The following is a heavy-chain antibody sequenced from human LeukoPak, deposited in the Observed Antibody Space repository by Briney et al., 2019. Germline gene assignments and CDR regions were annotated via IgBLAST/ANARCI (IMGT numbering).Heavy chain of an antibody. Sequence: SQALSLTCAISGYGVSSNSVTWNWIRQSPSRGLEWLGRTYYRSTWYNDYAVSVRGRITVNPDTSKNQFSLHLNSVTPEDTAVYYCARRLTQHHCFDPWGQGILVTVSS. J-gene: IGHJ5*02. CDR3: ARRLTQHHCFDP. V-gene: IGHV6-1*01. D-gene: IGHD2-21*02. CDR1: GYGVSSNSVT. CDR2: TYYRSTWYN.